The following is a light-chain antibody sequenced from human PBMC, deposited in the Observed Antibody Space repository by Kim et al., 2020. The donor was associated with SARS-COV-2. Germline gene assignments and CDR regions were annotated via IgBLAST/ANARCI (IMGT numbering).Light chain of an antibody. CDR3: AAWDDSLKGSV. Sequence: GQRVTISCSGSISNIGSNVVNWYQQLPGTAPKLLMYSNDYRPSGVPDRFSGSKSGTSASLAISGPQSEDEADYYCAAWDDSLKGSVFGGGTQLTVL. V-gene: IGLV1-44*01. CDR2: SND. CDR1: ISNIGSNV. J-gene: IGLJ3*02.